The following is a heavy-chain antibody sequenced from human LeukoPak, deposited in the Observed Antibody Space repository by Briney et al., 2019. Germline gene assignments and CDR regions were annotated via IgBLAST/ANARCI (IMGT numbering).Heavy chain of an antibody. D-gene: IGHD5-12*01. V-gene: IGHV3-11*01. Sequence: AGGSLRLSCVASGFTFSDYYMSWIRQAPGKGLEWVAYITSSGDDIYYADSVKGRFTISRDNAKNALFLRMSSLRVEDTATYYCASDIVATSGDFWGQGTLVSVSS. CDR3: ASDIVATSGDF. CDR2: ITSSGDDI. J-gene: IGHJ4*02. CDR1: GFTFSDYY.